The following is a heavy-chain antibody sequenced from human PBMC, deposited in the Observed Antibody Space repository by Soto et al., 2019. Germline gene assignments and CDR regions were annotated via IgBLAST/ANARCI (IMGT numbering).Heavy chain of an antibody. Sequence: QVQLVESGGGVVQPGRSLRLSCAASGFTFSSYAMHWVRQAPGKGLEWVAVISYDGSNKYYADSVKGRFTISRDNSKNXLYLQMNSLRAEDTAVYYCARDSLYGMIVDNAFDIWGQGTMVTVSS. D-gene: IGHD3-22*01. CDR2: ISYDGSNK. J-gene: IGHJ3*02. V-gene: IGHV3-30-3*01. CDR1: GFTFSSYA. CDR3: ARDSLYGMIVDNAFDI.